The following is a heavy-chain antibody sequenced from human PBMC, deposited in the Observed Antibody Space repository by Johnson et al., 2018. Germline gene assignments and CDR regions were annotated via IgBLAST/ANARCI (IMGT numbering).Heavy chain of an antibody. CDR1: GGTFSSYA. V-gene: IGHV1-69*17. CDR2: TITLFDIT. CDR3: ARVPRTSSSYYFFGMDV. Sequence: VQLVESGAEVMKXGSSVKVSCKVSGGTFSSYAISWVRQAPGQGLEWMGGTITLFDITIYSQHFQGRVTITADKSTSTAYMEVSSLRPDDTLVYYCARVPRTSSSYYFFGMDVWGQGTTVTVSS. J-gene: IGHJ6*02. D-gene: IGHD6-6*01.